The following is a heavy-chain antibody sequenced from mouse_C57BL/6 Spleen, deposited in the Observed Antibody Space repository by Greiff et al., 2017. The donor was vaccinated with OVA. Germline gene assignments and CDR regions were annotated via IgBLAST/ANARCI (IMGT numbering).Heavy chain of an antibody. CDR1: GYTFTSYW. V-gene: IGHV1-69*01. CDR2: IDPSDSYT. D-gene: IGHD2-12*01. Sequence: QLQQPGAELVMPGASVKLSCKASGYTFTSYWMHWVKQRPGQGLEWIGEIDPSDSYTNYNQKFKGKSTLTVDKSSSTAYMQLSSLTSEDSAVYYCARSGQLPLDYWGQGTTLTVSS. J-gene: IGHJ2*01. CDR3: ARSGQLPLDY.